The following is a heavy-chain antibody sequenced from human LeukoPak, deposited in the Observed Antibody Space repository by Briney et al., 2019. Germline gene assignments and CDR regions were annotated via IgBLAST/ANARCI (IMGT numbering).Heavy chain of an antibody. D-gene: IGHD3-10*01. CDR2: IYFSGTT. J-gene: IGHJ4*02. Sequence: SETLSLTCTVAGGSISSGAYYWSWIRQPPGKGLEWIGYIYFSGTTYYNPSLKSRVTMSVDTSKNQFSLNLSSVTAADTAVYYCASRLDGSGSPRFDNWGQGTLVTVSS. CDR3: ASRLDGSGSPRFDN. CDR1: GGSISSGAYY. V-gene: IGHV4-30-4*01.